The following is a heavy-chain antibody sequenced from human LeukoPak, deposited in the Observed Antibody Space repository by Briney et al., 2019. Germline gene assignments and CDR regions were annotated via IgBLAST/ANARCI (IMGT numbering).Heavy chain of an antibody. V-gene: IGHV3-30-3*01. Sequence: GGSLRLSCAASGFTFSSYAMHWVRQAPGKGLGWVAVISYDGSNKYYADSVKGRFTISRDNSKNTLYLQMNSLRAEDTAVYYCARDPQAVDTAMVLFFDYWGQGTLVTVSS. CDR3: ARDPQAVDTAMVLFFDY. CDR2: ISYDGSNK. D-gene: IGHD5-18*01. J-gene: IGHJ4*02. CDR1: GFTFSSYA.